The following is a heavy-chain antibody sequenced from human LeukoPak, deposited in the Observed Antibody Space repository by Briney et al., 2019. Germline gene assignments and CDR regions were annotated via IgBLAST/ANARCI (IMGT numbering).Heavy chain of an antibody. Sequence: LSQTLSLTCAISGDSVSSNSAAWNWIRQSPSRGLEWLGRTYYRSKWYNDYAVSVKSRITINPDTSKNQFSLQLNSVTPEDTAVYYCARDQYYYDSSGYYRFDYWGQGTLVTVSS. V-gene: IGHV6-1*01. D-gene: IGHD3-22*01. CDR3: ARDQYYYDSSGYYRFDY. CDR2: TYYRSKWYN. CDR1: GDSVSSNSAA. J-gene: IGHJ4*02.